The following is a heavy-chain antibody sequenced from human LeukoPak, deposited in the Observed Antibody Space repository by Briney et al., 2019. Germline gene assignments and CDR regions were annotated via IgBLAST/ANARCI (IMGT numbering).Heavy chain of an antibody. CDR3: ARGSTMVRGVIITEYYFDY. V-gene: IGHV4-59*12. D-gene: IGHD3-10*01. Sequence: SETLSLTCTVSGGSISSYYWSWIRQPPGTGLEWIGYIYHSGSTYYNPSLKSRVTISVDRSKNQFSLKLSSVTAADTAVYYCARGSTMVRGVIITEYYFDYWGQGTLVTVSS. CDR1: GGSISSYY. J-gene: IGHJ4*02. CDR2: IYHSGST.